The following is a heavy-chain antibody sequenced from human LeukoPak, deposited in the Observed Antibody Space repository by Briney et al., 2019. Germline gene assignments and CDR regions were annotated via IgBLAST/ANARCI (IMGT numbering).Heavy chain of an antibody. J-gene: IGHJ4*02. CDR3: AXXXXXYGGNSRHFDY. V-gene: IGHV1-69*04. CDR2: IIPILGIA. CDR1: GGTFSSYA. Sequence: ASVKVSCKASGGTFSSYAISWVRQAPGQGLEWMGRIIPILGIANYAQKFQGRVTITADKSTSTAYMELSSLRSEDTAVYYCAXXXXXYGGNSRHFDYWGQGTLVTVSS. D-gene: IGHD4-23*01.